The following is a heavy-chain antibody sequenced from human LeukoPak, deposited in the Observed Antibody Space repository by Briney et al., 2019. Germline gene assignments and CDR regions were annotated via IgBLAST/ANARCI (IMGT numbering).Heavy chain of an antibody. CDR1: GFTFSSYS. J-gene: IGHJ5*02. CDR2: IYSGGST. D-gene: IGHD2-15*01. Sequence: GGSLRLSCAASGFTFSSYSMNWIRQAPGKGLEWVSVIYSGGSTYYADSVKGRFTISRDNSKNTLYLQMNSLRAEDTAVYYCARVVVAAEYNWFDPWGQGTLVTVSS. CDR3: ARVVVAAEYNWFDP. V-gene: IGHV3-53*01.